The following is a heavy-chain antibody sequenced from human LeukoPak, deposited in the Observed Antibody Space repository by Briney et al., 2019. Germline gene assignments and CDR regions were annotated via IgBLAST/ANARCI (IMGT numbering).Heavy chain of an antibody. D-gene: IGHD3-10*01. Sequence: PSETLSLTCTVSGGSLSSYYWSWIRRPPGKGLEWIGYVYHRGSTSYNPSLTSRVTISADMSKNQFSLKLNSVTAADTAVYYCARFHMTMVRGVIDNWLDTWGQGTLVTVSS. CDR3: ARFHMTMVRGVIDNWLDT. V-gene: IGHV4-59*01. CDR2: VYHRGST. CDR1: GGSLSSYY. J-gene: IGHJ5*02.